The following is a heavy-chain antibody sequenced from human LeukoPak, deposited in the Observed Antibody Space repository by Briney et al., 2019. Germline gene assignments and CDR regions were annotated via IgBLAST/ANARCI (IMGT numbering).Heavy chain of an antibody. CDR1: GGSISRYH. CDR2: IYYTGST. Sequence: SEPLSLTCTVSGGSISRYHWSWLRQPPGKGLEWFGYIYYTGSTNYNPSLKSRVTISIDTSKNQFSLKLSSVAAADTADYYCARHESSGSSLGIFDYWGQGTLVTVSS. CDR3: ARHESSGSSLGIFDY. J-gene: IGHJ4*02. D-gene: IGHD1-26*01. V-gene: IGHV4-59*08.